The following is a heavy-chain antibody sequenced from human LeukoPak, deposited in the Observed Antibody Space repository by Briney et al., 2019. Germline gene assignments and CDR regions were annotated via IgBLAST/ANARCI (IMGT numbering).Heavy chain of an antibody. J-gene: IGHJ4*02. D-gene: IGHD4-17*01. CDR3: ARGEGDYVYTLPDY. Sequence: SGTLSLTCAVSGDSISTNHWWSWARQPPGKGLEWIGEIYHSGSTNYNPSLKSRVTISVDKSKNQFSLKLSSVTAADTAVYYCARGEGDYVYTLPDYWGQGTLVTVSS. CDR2: IYHSGST. V-gene: IGHV4-4*02. CDR1: GDSISTNHW.